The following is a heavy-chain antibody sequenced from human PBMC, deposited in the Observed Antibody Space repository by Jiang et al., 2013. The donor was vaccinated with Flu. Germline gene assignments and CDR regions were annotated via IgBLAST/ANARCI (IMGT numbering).Heavy chain of an antibody. Sequence: GAEVKKPGSSVKVSCKASGGTFSSYAISWVRQAPGQGLEWMGRIIPILGIANYAQKFQGRVTITADKSTSTAYMELSSLRSEDTAVYYCARDPVDSSGYFQPPYFDYWGQGTLVTVSS. D-gene: IGHD3-22*01. CDR2: IIPILGIA. CDR3: ARDPVDSSGYFQPPYFDY. CDR1: GGTFSSYA. V-gene: IGHV1-69*04. J-gene: IGHJ4*02.